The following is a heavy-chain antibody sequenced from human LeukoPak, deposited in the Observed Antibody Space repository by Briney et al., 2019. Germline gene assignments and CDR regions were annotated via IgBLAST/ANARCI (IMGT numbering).Heavy chain of an antibody. J-gene: IGHJ1*01. D-gene: IGHD2-15*01. Sequence: GGSLRLSCAASGFTFSSYAMHWVRQAPGKGLEYGSAISSNGGSTYYANSVKGRFTISRDNSKNTLYLQMNSLRAEDTAVYYCAKDGSRAWDIGFQHWGQGTLVTVSS. V-gene: IGHV3-64*01. CDR2: ISSNGGST. CDR3: AKDGSRAWDIGFQH. CDR1: GFTFSSYA.